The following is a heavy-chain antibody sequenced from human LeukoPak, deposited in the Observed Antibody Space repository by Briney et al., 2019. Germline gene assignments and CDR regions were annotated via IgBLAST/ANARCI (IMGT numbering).Heavy chain of an antibody. Sequence: ASVKVSCKASGYTFTNYDINWARQATGQGLEWVGWMNPNSGNTGYAQKFQGRVTMTRNTSISTAYMELSSLRSEDTAVYYCARLGDTSGYYYGAFDIWGRGTMVTVSS. V-gene: IGHV1-8*01. CDR1: GYTFTNYD. CDR2: MNPNSGNT. CDR3: ARLGDTSGYYYGAFDI. D-gene: IGHD3-22*01. J-gene: IGHJ3*02.